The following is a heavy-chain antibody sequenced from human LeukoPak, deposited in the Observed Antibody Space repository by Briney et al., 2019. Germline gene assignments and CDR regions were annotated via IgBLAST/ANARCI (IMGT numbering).Heavy chain of an antibody. Sequence: GGSLRLSCAASGFTFSSYWMSWVRQAPGKGLEWVASVKQDGSEKYYVGSVKGRFTISRDNVKNSLYLQINSLRAEDTAVYYCARAALAGPPTYAFDIWGQGTMVTVSS. CDR2: VKQDGSEK. J-gene: IGHJ3*02. D-gene: IGHD6-19*01. CDR3: ARAALAGPPTYAFDI. CDR1: GFTFSSYW. V-gene: IGHV3-7*03.